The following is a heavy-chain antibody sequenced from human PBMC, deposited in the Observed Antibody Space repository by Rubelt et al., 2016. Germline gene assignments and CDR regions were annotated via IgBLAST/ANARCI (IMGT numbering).Heavy chain of an antibody. V-gene: IGHV3-30*19. Sequence: QVQLVESGGGVVQPGRSLRLSCAASGFTFSSYGMHWVRQAPGKGLEWVAVIWYDGSNKYYADSVKGRFTISRDNSKNTLYLQMNSLRAEDTAVYYCARGGFGELLHYYYYYGMDVWGQGTTVTVSS. CDR1: GFTFSSYG. J-gene: IGHJ6*02. CDR3: ARGGFGELLHYYYYYGMDV. D-gene: IGHD3-10*01. CDR2: IWYDGSNK.